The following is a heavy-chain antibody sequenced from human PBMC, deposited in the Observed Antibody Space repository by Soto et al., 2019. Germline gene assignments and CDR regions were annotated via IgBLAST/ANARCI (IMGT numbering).Heavy chain of an antibody. CDR1: GGTFSSYA. Sequence: QVQLVQSGAEVKKPGSSVKVSCKASGGTFSSYAISWVRQAPGQGLEWRGGIIPIFGTANYAQKFQGRVTITADESTSTAYMELSSLRSEDTAVYYCARERYDIWTGYYNPLFDYWGQGTLVTVSS. D-gene: IGHD3-9*01. J-gene: IGHJ4*02. CDR2: IIPIFGTA. CDR3: ARERYDIWTGYYNPLFDY. V-gene: IGHV1-69*01.